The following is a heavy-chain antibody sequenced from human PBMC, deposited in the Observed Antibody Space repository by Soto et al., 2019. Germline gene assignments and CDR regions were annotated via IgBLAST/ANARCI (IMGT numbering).Heavy chain of an antibody. CDR1: GGTFSSYA. Sequence: ASVKVSCKASGGTFSSYAISWVRQAPGQGLEWMGGIIPIFGTANYAQKFQGRVTITADESTSTAYMELSSLRSEDTAVYYCARGAWIQLGLDYWGQGTLVTVSS. CDR3: ARGAWIQLGLDY. V-gene: IGHV1-69*13. CDR2: IIPIFGTA. D-gene: IGHD5-18*01. J-gene: IGHJ4*02.